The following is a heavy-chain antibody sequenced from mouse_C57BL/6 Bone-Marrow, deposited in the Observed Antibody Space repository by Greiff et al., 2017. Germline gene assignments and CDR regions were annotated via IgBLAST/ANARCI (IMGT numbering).Heavy chain of an antibody. V-gene: IGHV1-66*01. J-gene: IGHJ2*01. Sequence: QVQLKQSGPELVKPGASVKISCKASGYSFTSYYIHWVKQRPGQGLEWIGWIYPGSGNTKYNEKFKGKATLTADTSSSTAYMQLSSLTSEDSAVYYCARWYYYGSSYPYYFDYWGQGTTLTVSS. D-gene: IGHD1-1*01. CDR1: GYSFTSYY. CDR2: IYPGSGNT. CDR3: ARWYYYGSSYPYYFDY.